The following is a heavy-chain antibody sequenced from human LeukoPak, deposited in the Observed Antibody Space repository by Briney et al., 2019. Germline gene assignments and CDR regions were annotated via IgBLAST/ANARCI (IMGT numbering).Heavy chain of an antibody. CDR1: GGSISSYY. V-gene: IGHV4-59*01. D-gene: IGHD6-19*01. CDR3: ARDSIPGYSSG. Sequence: PSETLSLTCTVSGGSISSYYWSWIRQPPGKGLEWIGYIYYSGSTNYNPSLKSRVTISVDTSKNQFSLKLSSVTAADTAVYYCARDSIPGYSSGWSQGTLVTVSS. CDR2: IYYSGST. J-gene: IGHJ4*02.